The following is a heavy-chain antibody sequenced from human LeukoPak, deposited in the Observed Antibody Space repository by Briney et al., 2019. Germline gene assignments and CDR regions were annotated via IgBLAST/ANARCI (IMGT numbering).Heavy chain of an antibody. V-gene: IGHV1-8*01. CDR2: MNPNSGST. J-gene: IGHJ6*02. CDR1: GYTFTNYD. CDR3: ARGHAYYDILTGYSIYALDV. Sequence: ASVKVSCKASGYTFTNYDINWVRQATGQGLEWMGWMNPNSGSTNYTQKFQGRVTMTSNTYISTAYMELSSLRSEDTAVYYCARGHAYYDILTGYSIYALDVWGQGTTVTVSS. D-gene: IGHD3-9*01.